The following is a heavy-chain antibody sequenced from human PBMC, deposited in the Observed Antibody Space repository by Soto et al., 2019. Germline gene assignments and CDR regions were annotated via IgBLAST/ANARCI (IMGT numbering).Heavy chain of an antibody. Sequence: EVQLVESGGGLVQPGGSLRLSCVASGFTFSSYEMTWVRQAPGKGLEWGSYIGVSATITNYADSVKGPFTISRDNAKNSLYLLMNSLGADDSAVYYCARDQIVVGTAVDWYDDLWRLVTLVTVSS. V-gene: IGHV3-48*03. CDR3: ARDQIVVGTAVDWYDDL. J-gene: IGHJ2*01. CDR1: GFTFSSYE. D-gene: IGHD2-21*02. CDR2: IGVSATIT.